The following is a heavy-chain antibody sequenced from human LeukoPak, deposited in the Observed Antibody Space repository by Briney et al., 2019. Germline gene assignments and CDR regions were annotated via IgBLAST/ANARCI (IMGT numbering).Heavy chain of an antibody. J-gene: IGHJ4*02. Sequence: GGSLRLSCAASGFTFSSYAMNWVRQAPGKGLEWVSVISDSGGSTFYADSVKGRFTISRDNSKNTLYLQMNSLRAEDTAVYYCAKDRVSSGRLPYYFDYWGQGTLVTVSS. CDR1: GFTFSSYA. D-gene: IGHD5-12*01. CDR3: AKDRVSSGRLPYYFDY. CDR2: ISDSGGST. V-gene: IGHV3-23*01.